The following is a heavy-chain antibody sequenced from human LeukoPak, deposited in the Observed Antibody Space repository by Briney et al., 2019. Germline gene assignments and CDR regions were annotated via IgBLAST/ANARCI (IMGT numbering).Heavy chain of an antibody. CDR1: SGSFSGYY. Sequence: SETLSLTCAVYSGSFSGYYWSWIRQPPGKGLEWIGEINHSGSTNYSPSLKSRVTMSVDTSKKQFSLILSSVTAADTAVYYCARGQFQRDYWGQGTLVTVSS. V-gene: IGHV4-34*01. CDR2: INHSGST. CDR3: ARGQFQRDY. J-gene: IGHJ4*02.